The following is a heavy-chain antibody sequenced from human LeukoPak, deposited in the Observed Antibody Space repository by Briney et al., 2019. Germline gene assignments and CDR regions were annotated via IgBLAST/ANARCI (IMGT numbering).Heavy chain of an antibody. CDR1: GYTFTSYY. Sequence: GASVKVSCKASGYTFTSYYMHWVRQAPGQGLEWMGIINPSGGSTSYAQKFQGRVTMTRDMSTSTVYMELSSLRSEDTAVYYCARASQGGYPPGYWGQGTLVTVSS. D-gene: IGHD3-22*01. J-gene: IGHJ4*02. CDR3: ARASQGGYPPGY. CDR2: INPSGGST. V-gene: IGHV1-46*01.